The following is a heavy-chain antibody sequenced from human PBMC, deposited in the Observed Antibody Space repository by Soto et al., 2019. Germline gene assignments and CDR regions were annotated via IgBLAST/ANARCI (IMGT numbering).Heavy chain of an antibody. Sequence: GGSLRLSCAASGFTFSDYYMSWIRQAPGKGLEWVSYISSSGSTIYYADSVKGRFTISRDSSKNSLYLQMNSLRAEDTAVYYCARGSPPIYEYINYESLYFDYWGRGTLVTVSS. D-gene: IGHD4-4*01. CDR3: ARGSPPIYEYINYESLYFDY. V-gene: IGHV3-11*01. CDR1: GFTFSDYY. CDR2: ISSSGSTI. J-gene: IGHJ4*02.